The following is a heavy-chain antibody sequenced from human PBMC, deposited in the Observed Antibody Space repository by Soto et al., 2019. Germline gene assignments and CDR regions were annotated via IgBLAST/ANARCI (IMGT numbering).Heavy chain of an antibody. J-gene: IGHJ4*02. CDR3: AKSNNTGWFHFDY. CDR2: ISWNSGSI. Sequence: PGGSLRLSCAASGFTFDDYGMHWVRQGPGKGLEWVSGISWNSGSIGYAEFVKGRFTISRDNAKNSLYLQMNSLRAEDTALYFCAKSNNTGWFHFDYWGQGTLATVSS. D-gene: IGHD6-19*01. CDR1: GFTFDDYG. V-gene: IGHV3-9*01.